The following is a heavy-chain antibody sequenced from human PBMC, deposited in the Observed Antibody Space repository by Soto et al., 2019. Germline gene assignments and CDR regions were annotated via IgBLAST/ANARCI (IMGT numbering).Heavy chain of an antibody. D-gene: IGHD7-27*01. V-gene: IGHV4-61*03. CDR3: AREWGLLPYYVMNV. J-gene: IGHJ6*02. CDR1: GDSVTSGSYY. CDR2: ISYTGRT. Sequence: SETLSLTCIVSGDSVTSGSYYWTWLRQPPGKGLEWIGYISYTGRTKYNPSLQSRVTISVDTSKNDFSLNLSSVAAADTAVYFCAREWGLLPYYVMNVWGHGTAVTVSS.